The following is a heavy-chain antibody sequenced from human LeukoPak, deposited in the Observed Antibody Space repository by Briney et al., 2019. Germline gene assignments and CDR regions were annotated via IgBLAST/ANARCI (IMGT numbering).Heavy chain of an antibody. CDR2: INHSGST. V-gene: IGHV4-34*01. J-gene: IGHJ4*02. CDR1: GGSFSGYY. Sequence: SEPLSLTCAVYGGSFSGYYWSWIRQPPGKGLEWIGEINHSGSTNYNPSLKSRVTISVDTSKNQFSLKLSSVTAADTAVYYCATRLGGYSSTIDYWGQGTLVTVSS. CDR3: ATRLGGYSSTIDY. D-gene: IGHD6-13*01.